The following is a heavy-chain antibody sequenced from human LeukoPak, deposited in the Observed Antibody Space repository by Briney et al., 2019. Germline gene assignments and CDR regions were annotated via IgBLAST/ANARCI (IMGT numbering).Heavy chain of an antibody. J-gene: IGHJ4*02. CDR1: GYTFTSYG. CDR3: ARDITMVRGVIPRVGY. V-gene: IGHV1-18*01. Sequence: ASVTVSFMSSGYTFTSYGISGVRQAPGQGGAGMGWISAYNCNTNYAQNLQARVTITTDTSTSIAYMELRSLRSDDTDVSYCARDITMVRGVIPRVGYWGQGTLVTVSS. CDR2: ISAYNCNT. D-gene: IGHD3-10*01.